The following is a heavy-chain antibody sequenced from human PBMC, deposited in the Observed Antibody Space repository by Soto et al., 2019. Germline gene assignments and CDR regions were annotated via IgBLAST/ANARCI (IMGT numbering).Heavy chain of an antibody. CDR3: ARFKYYYGMDV. CDR2: INHSGST. Sequence: PSETLSLTCAVYGGSFSCYCLSWIRQPPGKGLEWIGEINHSGSTNYNPPLKSRVTISVDTSKNQFSLKLSSVTAADTAVSYCARFKYYYGMDVWGQGTTVTVSS. CDR1: GGSFSCYC. J-gene: IGHJ6*02. V-gene: IGHV4-34*01.